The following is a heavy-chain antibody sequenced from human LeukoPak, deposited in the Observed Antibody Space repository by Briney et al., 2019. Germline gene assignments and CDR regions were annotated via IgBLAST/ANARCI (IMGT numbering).Heavy chain of an antibody. CDR2: IKQDGSEK. V-gene: IGHV3-7*03. J-gene: IGHJ6*03. CDR3: ARDVSSRWLAGYMDV. CDR1: GFTFFSYW. Sequence: GGSLRLSCAASGFTFFSYWMSWVRQAPGKGLEWVANIKQDGSEKYYVDSVKGRFTISRDNAKNSLYLQMNSLRAEDTAVYYCARDVSSRWLAGYMDVWGKGTTVTVSS. D-gene: IGHD6-19*01.